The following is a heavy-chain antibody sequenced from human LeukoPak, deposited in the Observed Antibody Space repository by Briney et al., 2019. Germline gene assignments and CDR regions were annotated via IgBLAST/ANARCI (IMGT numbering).Heavy chain of an antibody. CDR2: ISSSGST. V-gene: IGHV4-59*11. CDR1: GDSISSHY. J-gene: IGHJ6*03. D-gene: IGHD1-26*01. Sequence: PSETLSLTCFVSGDSISSHYWNWIRQPPGKGLEWIGYISSSGSTNCNPSLKSRVTVSIDTSKNQFSLNLSSVTAADTAVYYCARATLVGYFSYFYMDVWGKGTTVTFSS. CDR3: ARATLVGYFSYFYMDV.